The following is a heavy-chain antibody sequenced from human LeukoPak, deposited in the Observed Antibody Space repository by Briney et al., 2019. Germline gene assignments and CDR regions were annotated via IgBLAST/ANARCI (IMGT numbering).Heavy chain of an antibody. J-gene: IGHJ5*02. D-gene: IGHD6-13*01. Sequence: GGSLRLSCAASGFTFSSYSMNWVRQAPGKGLEWVSSISSSSSYIYYADSVKGRFTISRDNAKNSLYLQMNSLRAEDTAVYYCARGTSSSWYVPHYNWFDPWGQGTLVTVSS. V-gene: IGHV3-21*01. CDR1: GFTFSSYS. CDR2: ISSSSSYI. CDR3: ARGTSSSWYVPHYNWFDP.